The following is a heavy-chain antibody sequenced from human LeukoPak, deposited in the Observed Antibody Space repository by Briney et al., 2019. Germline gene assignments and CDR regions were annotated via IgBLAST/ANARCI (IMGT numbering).Heavy chain of an antibody. Sequence: PGGSLRLSCEASGFTFSSYWMSWVRQAPGKGLEWVANIKQDGSEKYYVDSVKGRFTISRDNAKNSLYLQMNSLRAEDTAVYYCAVVVAARWSWDWFDPWGQGTLVTVSS. CDR1: GFTFSSYW. CDR2: IKQDGSEK. D-gene: IGHD2-15*01. J-gene: IGHJ5*02. V-gene: IGHV3-7*01. CDR3: AVVVAARWSWDWFDP.